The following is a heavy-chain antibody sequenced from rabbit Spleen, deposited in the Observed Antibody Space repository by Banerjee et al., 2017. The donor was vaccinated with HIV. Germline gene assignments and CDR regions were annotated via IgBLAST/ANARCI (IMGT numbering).Heavy chain of an antibody. Sequence: QSLEESGGDLVKPGASLTLTCTASGFSFSSNVYMCWVRQAPGKGLEWIGYIDPFFGTTYYASWVNGRFTISNDNAQNTVDLQLNSLTAADTATYFCVREVAAKFNLWGQGTLVTVS. CDR1: GFSFSSNVY. CDR2: IDPFFGTT. V-gene: IGHV1S40*01. D-gene: IGHD4-1*01. CDR3: VREVAAKFNL. J-gene: IGHJ4*01.